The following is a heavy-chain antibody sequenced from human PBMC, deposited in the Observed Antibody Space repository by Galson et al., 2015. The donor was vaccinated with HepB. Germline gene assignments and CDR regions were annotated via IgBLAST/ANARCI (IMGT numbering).Heavy chain of an antibody. V-gene: IGHV3-23*01. CDR3: ANCLHDGTTEGSNY. J-gene: IGHJ4*02. CDR2: ISGSGGST. CDR1: GFTFSSYA. Sequence: SLRLSCAASGFTFSSYAMSWVRQAPGKGLEWVSAISGSGGSTYYADSVKGRFTISRDNSKNTLYLQMNSLTAEDTAVYYCANCLHDGTTEGSNYWGQGTLVTVSS. D-gene: IGHD1-14*01.